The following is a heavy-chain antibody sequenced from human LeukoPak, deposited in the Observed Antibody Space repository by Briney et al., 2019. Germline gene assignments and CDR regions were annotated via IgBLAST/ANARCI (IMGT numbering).Heavy chain of an antibody. CDR1: GFTFSSYG. Sequence: PGRSLRLTCAASGFTFSSYGMHWVRRAPGKGLEWVAVIWYDGSNKYYADSVKGRFTISRDNSKNTLYLQMSSLRAEDTAVYSCARDGGYSYGPLEYYFDYWGQGTLVTVSS. CDR3: ARDGGYSYGPLEYYFDY. J-gene: IGHJ4*02. V-gene: IGHV3-33*01. CDR2: IWYDGSNK. D-gene: IGHD5-18*01.